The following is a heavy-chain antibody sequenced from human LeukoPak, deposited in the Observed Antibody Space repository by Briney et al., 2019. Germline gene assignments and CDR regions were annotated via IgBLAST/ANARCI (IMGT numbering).Heavy chain of an antibody. CDR1: GGSFSGYY. Sequence: SETLSLTCAVYGGSFSGYYWSWIRQPPGKGPEWFGEINHSGSTNDHPSLKSRVTISVDTSKNQFSLKLSSVTAADTAVYYCARGLRTLIAARPSAFDIWGQGTMVTVSS. V-gene: IGHV4-34*01. D-gene: IGHD6-6*01. J-gene: IGHJ3*02. CDR2: INHSGST. CDR3: ARGLRTLIAARPSAFDI.